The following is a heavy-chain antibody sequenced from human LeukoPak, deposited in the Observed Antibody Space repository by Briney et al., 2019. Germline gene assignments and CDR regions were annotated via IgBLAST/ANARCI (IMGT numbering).Heavy chain of an antibody. CDR2: IRFDGGDT. Sequence: QPGGSLRLSCAASGFTFNNYWMHWVRQAPGMGWVWVSSIRFDGGDTAYADSAKGRFTISRDNAKNTMFLQMNNLRAEDPAVYYCAKEIDGFDVWGQGTLVTVSS. CDR1: GFTFNNYW. CDR3: AKEIDGFDV. V-gene: IGHV3-74*01. J-gene: IGHJ3*01.